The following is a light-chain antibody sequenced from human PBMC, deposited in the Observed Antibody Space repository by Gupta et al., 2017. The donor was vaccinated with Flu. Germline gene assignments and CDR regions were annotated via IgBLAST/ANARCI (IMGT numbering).Light chain of an antibody. CDR1: QNINSW. CDR3: QQYNSYSMYT. CDR2: KTS. Sequence: GDRVTITCRASQNINSWLAWYQQKPGKAPNLLIYKTSNLESGVPSRFSGSGSGPEFTLTISSLQPDDFAIYYCQQYNSYSMYTFGQGTKLEMK. V-gene: IGKV1-5*03. J-gene: IGKJ2*01.